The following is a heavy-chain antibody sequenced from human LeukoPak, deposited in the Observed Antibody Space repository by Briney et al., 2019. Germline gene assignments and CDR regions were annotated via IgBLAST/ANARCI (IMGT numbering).Heavy chain of an antibody. CDR3: ARDQLLRYFDWLFYYYYGMDV. V-gene: IGHV3-30-3*01. CDR2: ISYDGSNK. D-gene: IGHD3-9*01. J-gene: IGHJ6*02. Sequence: GGSLRLSCAASGFTFSSYAMSWVRQAPGKGLEWVAVISYDGSNKYYADSVKGRFTISRDNSKNTLYLQMNSLRAEDTAVYYCARDQLLRYFDWLFYYYYGMDVWGQGTTVTVSS. CDR1: GFTFSSYA.